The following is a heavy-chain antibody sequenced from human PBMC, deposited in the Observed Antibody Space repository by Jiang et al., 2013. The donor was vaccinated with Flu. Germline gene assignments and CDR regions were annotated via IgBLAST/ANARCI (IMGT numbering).Heavy chain of an antibody. CDR3: ARRVGYLGGSYYSYYFDY. CDR1: GDSISGYY. Sequence: EYGSGLVKPSETLSLTCTVSGDSISGYYWSWIRQPPGKGLECIGYIYYTGSTNYNPSLKSRVTISVDTSKNQFSLKLNSVTAADTAVYYCARRVGYLGGSYYSYYFDYWGQGTLVTVSS. V-gene: IGHV4-59*01. D-gene: IGHD1-26*01. J-gene: IGHJ4*02. CDR2: IYYTGST.